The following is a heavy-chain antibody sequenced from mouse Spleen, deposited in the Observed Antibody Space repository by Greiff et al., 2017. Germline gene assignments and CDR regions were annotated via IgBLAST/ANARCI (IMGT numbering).Heavy chain of an antibody. V-gene: IGHV3-8*02. Sequence: EVQRVESGPSLVKPSQTLSLTCSVTGDSITSGYWNWIRKFPGNKLEYMGYISYSGSTYYNPSLKSRISITRDTSKNQYYLQLNSVTTEDTATYYCARYDYRYDGWYFDVWGAGTTVTVSS. D-gene: IGHD2-14*01. J-gene: IGHJ1*01. CDR2: ISYSGST. CDR3: ARYDYRYDGWYFDV. CDR1: GDSITSGY.